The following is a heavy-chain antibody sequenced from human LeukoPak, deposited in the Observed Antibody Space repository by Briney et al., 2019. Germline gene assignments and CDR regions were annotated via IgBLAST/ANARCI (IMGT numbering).Heavy chain of an antibody. CDR2: FDPEHGEM. V-gene: IGHV1-24*01. Sequence: GASVKGSCKVSGDTLTELSTDWVRQAPGKGLEWMGGFDPEHGEMIYAQKLQGRVTMNEDRSTDTAYIELSSLRSEDTAVYYCATGGPWDLLKYWGQGTLVTVSS. D-gene: IGHD3-9*01. CDR3: ATGGPWDLLKY. CDR1: GDTLTELS. J-gene: IGHJ4*02.